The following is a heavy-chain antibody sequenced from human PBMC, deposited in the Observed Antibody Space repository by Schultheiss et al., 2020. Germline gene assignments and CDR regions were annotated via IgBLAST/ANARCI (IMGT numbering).Heavy chain of an antibody. CDR2: INHSGST. CDR3: ASVPGAEDFDY. V-gene: IGHV4-34*01. Sequence: SETLSLTCAVYGGSFSGYYWSWIRQPPGKGLEWIGEINHSGSTNYNPSLKSRVTISVDTSKNQFSLKLSSVTAADTAVYYCASVPGAEDFDYWGQGTLVTVSS. J-gene: IGHJ4*02. D-gene: IGHD7-27*01. CDR1: GGSFSGYY.